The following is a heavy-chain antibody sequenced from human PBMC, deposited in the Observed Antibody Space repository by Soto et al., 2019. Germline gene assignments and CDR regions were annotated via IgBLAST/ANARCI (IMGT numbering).Heavy chain of an antibody. CDR3: ARDGWFTHGYYYYGMDV. D-gene: IGHD2-15*01. Sequence: PGGSLRLSCAASGFTFSSYSMNWVRQAPGKGLEWVSSISSSSSYIYYADSVKGRFTISRDNAKNSLYLQMNSLRAEDTAVYYCARDGWFTHGYYYYGMDVWGQGTTVPVSS. CDR2: ISSSSSYI. V-gene: IGHV3-21*01. J-gene: IGHJ6*02. CDR1: GFTFSSYS.